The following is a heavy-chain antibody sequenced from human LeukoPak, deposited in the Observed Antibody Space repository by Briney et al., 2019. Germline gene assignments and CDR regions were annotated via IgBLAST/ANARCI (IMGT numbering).Heavy chain of an antibody. J-gene: IGHJ4*02. CDR1: GFSFSDSV. CDR2: ISHDVKTT. D-gene: IGHD3-10*01. CDR3: VKEGYYGWGSCPTFYFDY. V-gene: IGHV3-30*04. Sequence: PGGSLRLSCVASGFSFSDSVIHWVRHARGKGLVWLAVISHDVKTTYYADSAKGRFTISRDNSRNTVFLQMNRLRPEDTAVYYCVKEGYYGWGSCPTFYFDYWGQGTRVTVSS.